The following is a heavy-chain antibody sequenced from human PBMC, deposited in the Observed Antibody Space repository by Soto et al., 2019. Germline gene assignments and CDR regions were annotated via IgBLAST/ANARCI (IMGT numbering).Heavy chain of an antibody. CDR2: ISAHNGNT. J-gene: IGHJ4*02. D-gene: IGHD1-1*01. CDR1: GYAFTTYG. Sequence: QVHLVQSGAEVKKPGASVKVSCKGSGYAFTTYGITWVRQAPGQGLEWMGWISAHNGNTNYAQKLQGRVTVTRDTSTSTAYMELSSLRSDYTAMYYCARGRYGDYWGQGALVTVSS. V-gene: IGHV1-18*01. CDR3: ARGRYGDY.